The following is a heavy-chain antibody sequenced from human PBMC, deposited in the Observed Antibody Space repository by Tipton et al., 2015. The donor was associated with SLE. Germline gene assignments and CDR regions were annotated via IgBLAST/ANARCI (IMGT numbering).Heavy chain of an antibody. CDR1: GGSISSSSYY. V-gene: IGHV4-39*07. Sequence: LRLSCAVSGGSISSSSYYWGWIRQPPGKGLEWIGSIYYSGSTYYNPSLKSRVTISVDTSKNQFSLKLSAVTAADTAVYYCARFKRYCTNGVCYRSPFDYWGQGTLVTVSS. CDR3: ARFKRYCTNGVCYRSPFDY. J-gene: IGHJ4*02. CDR2: IYYSGST. D-gene: IGHD2-8*01.